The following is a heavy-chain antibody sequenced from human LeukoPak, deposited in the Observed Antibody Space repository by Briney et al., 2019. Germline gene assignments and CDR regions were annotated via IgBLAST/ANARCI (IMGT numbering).Heavy chain of an antibody. CDR2: IWYDGSNK. D-gene: IGHD3-9*01. J-gene: IGHJ4*02. CDR3: ARSNYDILTGYSGYFDY. Sequence: GGSLRLSCATSGFTFSSYGMHWVRQAPGKGLEWVAVIWYDGSNKYYADSVKGRFTISRDNSKNTLYLQMNSLRAEDTAVYYCARSNYDILTGYSGYFDYWGQGTLVTVSS. CDR1: GFTFSSYG. V-gene: IGHV3-33*01.